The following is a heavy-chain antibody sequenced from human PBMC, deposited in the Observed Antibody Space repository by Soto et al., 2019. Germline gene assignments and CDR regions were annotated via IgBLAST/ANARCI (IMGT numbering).Heavy chain of an antibody. V-gene: IGHV2-5*02. CDR3: AHRSRGDLPGTYYRWFDP. Sequence: QITLKESGPTLVKPTQTLTLTCTFSGFSLSSSGVGVGWIRQPPGKALEWLALIYWDDDKRYSPSLKSRLTITKDTSKNQVVLTMTNMDPVATATYYCAHRSRGDLPGTYYRWFDPWGQGTLVTVSS. CDR2: IYWDDDK. CDR1: GFSLSSSGVG. D-gene: IGHD3-10*01. J-gene: IGHJ5*02.